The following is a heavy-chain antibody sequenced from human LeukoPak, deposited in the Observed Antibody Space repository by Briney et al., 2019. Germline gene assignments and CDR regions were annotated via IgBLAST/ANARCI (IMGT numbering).Heavy chain of an antibody. V-gene: IGHV1-2*02. CDR1: GYTFTGYY. CDR3: ARSYSSSSNWFDP. CDR2: INPNSGGT. J-gene: IGHJ5*02. D-gene: IGHD6-13*01. Sequence: ASVKVSCKASGYTFTGYYMHWVRQAPGQGLEWMGWINPNSGGTEYAQNFQGRVTMTRDTSISTVYMDLSSLGSDDSAVYYCARSYSSSSNWFDPWGQGTLVTVSS.